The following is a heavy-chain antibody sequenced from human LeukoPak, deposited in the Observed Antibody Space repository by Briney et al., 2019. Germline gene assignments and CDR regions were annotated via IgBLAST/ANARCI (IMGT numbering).Heavy chain of an antibody. J-gene: IGHJ4*02. CDR2: IKQDGSEI. CDR3: ARSRNRGEFDY. CDR1: GFSFSDYW. V-gene: IGHV3-7*02. D-gene: IGHD1-14*01. Sequence: GGSLRLSCAASGFSFSDYWMTWVRQAPGKGPEWVANIKQDGSEIYSVDSVKGRFTISRDNAKSSLYLQMNSLRAEDTAVYYCARSRNRGEFDYWGQGTLVTVSS.